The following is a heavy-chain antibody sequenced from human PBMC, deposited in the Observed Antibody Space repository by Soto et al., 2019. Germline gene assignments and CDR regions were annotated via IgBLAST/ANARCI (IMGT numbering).Heavy chain of an antibody. CDR1: GGSISSGGYY. CDR3: ARRYGGNFDY. D-gene: IGHD2-15*01. J-gene: IGHJ4*02. CDR2: IYYSGST. V-gene: IGHV4-31*03. Sequence: PSETLSLTCTVSGGSISSGGYYWSWIRQHPGKGLEWIGYIYYSGSTYYNPSLKSRVTIPVDTSKNQFSLKLSSVTAADTAVYYCARRYGGNFDYWGQGTLVTVAS.